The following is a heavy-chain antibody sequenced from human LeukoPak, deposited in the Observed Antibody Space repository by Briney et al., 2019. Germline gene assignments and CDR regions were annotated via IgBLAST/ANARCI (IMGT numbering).Heavy chain of an antibody. Sequence: ASVKVSCKASGGTFSSYAISWVRQAPGQGLEWMGRIIPILGIANYAQKFQGRVTITADKSTSTAYMELSSLRSEDTAVYYCARLFGDLYYYGMDVWGQGTTVTVSS. D-gene: IGHD3-16*01. V-gene: IGHV1-69*04. CDR3: ARLFGDLYYYGMDV. CDR2: IIPILGIA. CDR1: GGTFSSYA. J-gene: IGHJ6*02.